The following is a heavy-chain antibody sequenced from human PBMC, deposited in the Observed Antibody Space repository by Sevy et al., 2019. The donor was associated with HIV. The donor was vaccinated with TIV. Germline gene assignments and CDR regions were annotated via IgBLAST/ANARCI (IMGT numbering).Heavy chain of an antibody. D-gene: IGHD3-16*01. CDR1: GGSFSDDY. J-gene: IGHJ4*02. V-gene: IGHV4-34*01. CDR3: ARATLPSNKRGEYYFDD. CDR2: INHSGST. Sequence: SETLSLTCAVYGGSFSDDYWSWIHQPPGKALEWIGEINHSGSTNYNPSLKSRVTISVDTSKNQYSLKLTSVTAADTAVYYCARATLPSNKRGEYYFDDWGQGTLVTVSS.